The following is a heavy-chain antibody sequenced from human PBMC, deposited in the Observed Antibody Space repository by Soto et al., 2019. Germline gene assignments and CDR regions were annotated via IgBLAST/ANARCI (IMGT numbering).Heavy chain of an antibody. V-gene: IGHV3-48*02. D-gene: IGHD2-2*01. CDR2: IHNSSSTI. CDR1: GFTFSSYS. CDR3: ARGVQIIVLLPAAIVY. Sequence: EVQLVESGGGLVQPGESLRLSCAASGFTFSSYSMNWVRQAPGKGLEWVSYIHNSSSTIYYADSVRGRFTISRDNAKNSLYLQMNSLRDEDTAVYYCARGVQIIVLLPAAIVYWGQGTLVTVSS. J-gene: IGHJ4*02.